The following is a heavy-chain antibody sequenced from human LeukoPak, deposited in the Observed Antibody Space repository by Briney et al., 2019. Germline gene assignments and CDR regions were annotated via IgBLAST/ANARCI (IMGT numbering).Heavy chain of an antibody. D-gene: IGHD4-17*01. CDR3: ASYDYGDYGSALGY. CDR1: SGSFSGYY. J-gene: IGHJ4*02. V-gene: IGHV4-34*01. Sequence: PSETLSLTCAVYSGSFSGYYWSWIRQPPGKGLEWIGEINQSGSTNYNPSLKSRVTISVDTSKNHFSLKLSSVTAADTAVYYCASYDYGDYGSALGYWGQGTLVTVSS. CDR2: INQSGST.